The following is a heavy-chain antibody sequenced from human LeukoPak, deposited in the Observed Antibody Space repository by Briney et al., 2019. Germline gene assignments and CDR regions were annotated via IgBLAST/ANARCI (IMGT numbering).Heavy chain of an antibody. Sequence: SQTLSLTCTVSGGSISSGGYYWSWIRQHPGKGLEWIGYIYYSGSTNYNPSLKSRVTISVDTSKNQFPLKLSSVTAADTAVYYCARHDSSGSIASYGMDVWGQGTTVTVSS. CDR3: ARHDSSGSIASYGMDV. J-gene: IGHJ6*02. CDR1: GGSISSGGYY. D-gene: IGHD3-22*01. V-gene: IGHV4-31*03. CDR2: IYYSGST.